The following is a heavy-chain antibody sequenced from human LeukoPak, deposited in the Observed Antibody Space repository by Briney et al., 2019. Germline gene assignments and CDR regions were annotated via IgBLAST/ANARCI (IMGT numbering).Heavy chain of an antibody. J-gene: IGHJ6*03. Sequence: PGRSLRLSCAASGFTFSSYGMHWVRQAPGKGLEWVAVIWYDGSNKYYADSIKGRFTISRDNSKNTLYLQMDSLGAEDTAVYYCAKTGGSREGYYYYYMDVWGKGTTVTVSS. V-gene: IGHV3-33*06. D-gene: IGHD2-15*01. CDR3: AKTGGSREGYYYYYMDV. CDR1: GFTFSSYG. CDR2: IWYDGSNK.